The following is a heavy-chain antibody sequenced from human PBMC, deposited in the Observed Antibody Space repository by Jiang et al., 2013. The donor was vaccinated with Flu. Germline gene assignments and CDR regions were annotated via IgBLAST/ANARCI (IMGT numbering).Heavy chain of an antibody. V-gene: IGHV2-26*01. CDR3: ARMRGYYYDSSGYYPFDY. D-gene: IGHD3-22*01. Sequence: YSTSLKSRLTISKDTSKSQVVLTMTNMDPVDTATYYCARMRGYYYDSSGYYPFDYWGQGTLVTVSS. J-gene: IGHJ4*02.